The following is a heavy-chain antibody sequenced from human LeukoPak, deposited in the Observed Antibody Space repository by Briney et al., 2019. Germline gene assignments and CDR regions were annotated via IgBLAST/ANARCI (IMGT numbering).Heavy chain of an antibody. D-gene: IGHD1-26*01. CDR3: ARGQRWELSEGAFDI. J-gene: IGHJ3*02. V-gene: IGHV1-69*06. Sequence: ASVKVSCKGSGYTFTSYYMHRVRQAPGQGLEWMGGIIPIFGTANYAQKFQGRVTITADKSTSTAYMELSSLRSEDTAVYYCARGQRWELSEGAFDIWGQGTMVTVSS. CDR2: IIPIFGTA. CDR1: GYTFTSYY.